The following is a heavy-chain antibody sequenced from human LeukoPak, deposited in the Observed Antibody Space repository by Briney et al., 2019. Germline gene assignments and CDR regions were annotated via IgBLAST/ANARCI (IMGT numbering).Heavy chain of an antibody. J-gene: IGHJ4*02. V-gene: IGHV4-38-2*01. D-gene: IGHD3-10*01. CDR2: IYHSGST. CDR3: ASTFYGSGSYYRNY. Sequence: SSETLSLTCAVSGYSISSGYYWGWIRQPPGKGLEWIGSIYHSGSTYYNPSLKSRVTISVDTSKNQFSLKLSSVAAADTAVYYCASTFYGSGSYYRNYRGQGTLVTVSS. CDR1: GYSISSGYY.